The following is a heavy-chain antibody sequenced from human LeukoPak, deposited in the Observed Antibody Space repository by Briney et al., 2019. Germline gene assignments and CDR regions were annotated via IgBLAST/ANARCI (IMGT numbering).Heavy chain of an antibody. CDR1: GGSISSSSYY. CDR2: IYYSGST. J-gene: IGHJ6*03. Sequence: SETLSLTCTVSGGSISSSSYYWGWIRQPPGKGLEWIGSIYYSGSTYYNPSLKSRVTISVDTSKNQFSLKLSSVTAADTAVYYCARAGYSSGWYPWYYYYYMDVWGKGTTVTVSS. V-gene: IGHV4-39*07. D-gene: IGHD6-19*01. CDR3: ARAGYSSGWYPWYYYYYMDV.